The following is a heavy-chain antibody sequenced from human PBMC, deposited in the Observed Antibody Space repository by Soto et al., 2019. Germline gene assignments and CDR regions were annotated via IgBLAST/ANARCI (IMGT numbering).Heavy chain of an antibody. CDR1: GLTFSSYS. CDR3: ARGPPSDV. J-gene: IGHJ6*02. CDR2: ISSSNTYI. Sequence: EVQLVESGGGLVKPGGSLRLSCAASGLTFSSYSMNWVRQAPGKGLEWVSSISSSNTYIYYADSVKGRFTISRDDAKNSLYLQMSSLRAEDTAVYYCARGPPSDVWGQGTTVTVSS. V-gene: IGHV3-21*01.